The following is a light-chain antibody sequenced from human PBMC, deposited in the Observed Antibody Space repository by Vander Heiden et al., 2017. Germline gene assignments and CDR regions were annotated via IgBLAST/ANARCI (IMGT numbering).Light chain of an antibody. CDR1: RSNIGTSF. CDR3: ATWDKSRSAVV. V-gene: IGLV1-47*01. CDR2: KNK. J-gene: IGLJ2*01. Sequence: QSVLTQPPSASGTPGQRVTISCSGTRSNIGTSFVHCYQQHPETAPKVLIFKNKQRPSCVLARFSGSKSGTSAALVISGRRYEDEADYYCATWDKSRSAVVFGGGTKLTVL.